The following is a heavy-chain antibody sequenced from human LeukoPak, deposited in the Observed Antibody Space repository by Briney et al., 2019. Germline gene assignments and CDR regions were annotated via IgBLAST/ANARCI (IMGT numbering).Heavy chain of an antibody. CDR3: AKIGRAYSSGYRYWYYFDY. V-gene: IGHV3-23*01. J-gene: IGHJ4*02. CDR1: GFTFSSYA. Sequence: QSGGSLRLSCAASGFTFSSYAMSWVRQAPGKGLEWVSAISGSGGSTYYADSVKGRFTISRDNSKNTLYLQMNSLRAEDTAVYYCAKIGRAYSSGYRYWYYFDYWGQGTLVTVSS. D-gene: IGHD3-22*01. CDR2: ISGSGGST.